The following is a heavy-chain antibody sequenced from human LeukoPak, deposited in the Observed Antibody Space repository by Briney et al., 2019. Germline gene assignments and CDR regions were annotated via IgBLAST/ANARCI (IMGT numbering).Heavy chain of an antibody. J-gene: IGHJ4*02. V-gene: IGHV3-48*02. CDR1: GFTFSGYS. D-gene: IGHD3-10*01. CDR3: VRDLGVGNYGDY. Sequence: PGGPLRLSCAASGFTFSGYSMNWVRQAVGKGLEWVSYISASSSSIYYADSVKGRLTISRDNAKNSLYLQMNSLRDEDTAVYYCVRDLGVGNYGDYWGQGALVTVSS. CDR2: ISASSSSI.